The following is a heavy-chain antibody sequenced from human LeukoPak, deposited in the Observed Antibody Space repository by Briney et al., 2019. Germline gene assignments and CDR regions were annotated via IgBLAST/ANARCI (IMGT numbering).Heavy chain of an antibody. CDR2: IYHSEST. D-gene: IGHD2-15*01. CDR3: AREGYCSGGSCPDYYYYMDV. Sequence: PSETLSLTCTASGYSISSGYYWGWIRQPPGKGLEWIGSIYHSESTYYNPSLKSRVTISVDTSKNQFSLKLSSVTAADTAVYYCAREGYCSGGSCPDYYYYMDVWGKGTTVTISS. J-gene: IGHJ6*03. CDR1: GYSISSGYY. V-gene: IGHV4-38-2*02.